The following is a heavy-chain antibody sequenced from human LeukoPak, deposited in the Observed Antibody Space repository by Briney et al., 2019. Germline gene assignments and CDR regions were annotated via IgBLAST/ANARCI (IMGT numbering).Heavy chain of an antibody. CDR1: GFTFSSYE. V-gene: IGHV3-48*03. J-gene: IGHJ3*02. Sequence: GGSLRLSCAASGFTFSSYEMNWVRQAPGKGLEWVSYISSSGSTIYYADSVKGRFTISRDNAKNSLYLQMNSLRAEDTAVYYCARDGWRRQLGDHDAFDIWGQGTMVTVSS. CDR2: ISSSGSTI. D-gene: IGHD6-13*01. CDR3: ARDGWRRQLGDHDAFDI.